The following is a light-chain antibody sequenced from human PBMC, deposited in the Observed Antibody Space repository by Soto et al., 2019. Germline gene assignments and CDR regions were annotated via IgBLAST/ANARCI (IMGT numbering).Light chain of an antibody. CDR2: DAS. CDR1: QSVTTF. CDR3: QQRSNWPPVIT. V-gene: IGKV3-11*01. J-gene: IGKJ4*01. Sequence: EIVLTQSPATLSFSPGERCSLSCRSSQSVTTFLAWYQQKPDQAPRLLIYDASTRATGIPARFSGSGSGTDFTLTISSLEPEDFAVYYCQQRSNWPPVITFGGGTRWIS.